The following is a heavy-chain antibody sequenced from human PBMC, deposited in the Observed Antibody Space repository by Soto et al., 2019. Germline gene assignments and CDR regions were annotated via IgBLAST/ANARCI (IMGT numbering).Heavy chain of an antibody. J-gene: IGHJ6*02. CDR2: IPQEGGDG. Sequence: DVQLVESGGGLVQPGESVKLSCEVSGFIFRLYSMSWVRQAPGKGLEWVAKIPQEGGDGHYLDSVKGRFIISRDNAKNSLYLQMRNLTGDDTAMYYCVKDFRRYTNGLDVWGPGTSVTVSS. V-gene: IGHV3-7*03. CDR1: GFIFRLYS. D-gene: IGHD5-18*01. CDR3: VKDFRRYTNGLDV.